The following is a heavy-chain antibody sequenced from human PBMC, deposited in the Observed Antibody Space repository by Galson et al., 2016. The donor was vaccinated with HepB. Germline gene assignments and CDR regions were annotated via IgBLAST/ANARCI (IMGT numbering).Heavy chain of an antibody. CDR3: ARATTGGSWPYYPYCGMDV. D-gene: IGHD3-16*01. CDR1: GYTFSSFG. CDR2: ISAHNGNT. Sequence: SVKVSCKASGYTFSSFGVRWVRQATGQGLEWMGWISAHNGNTNFDQKFQGRVTMTTDTSTSTAYMELRSLRSDDSAVYYCARATTGGSWPYYPYCGMDVWGQGTTVTVSS. V-gene: IGHV1-18*01. J-gene: IGHJ6*02.